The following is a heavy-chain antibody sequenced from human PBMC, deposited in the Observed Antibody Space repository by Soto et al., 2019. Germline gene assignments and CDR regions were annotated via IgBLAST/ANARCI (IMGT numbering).Heavy chain of an antibody. Sequence: PSETLSLTCTVSGGSISSGGYYWSWIRQPPGKGLEWIGYIYYSGSTNYNPSLKSRVTISVDTSKNQFSLKLSSVTAADTAVYYCARHSSPYYDILTGYWFDPWGQGTLVTVSS. J-gene: IGHJ5*02. D-gene: IGHD3-9*01. CDR1: GGSISSGGYY. CDR3: ARHSSPYYDILTGYWFDP. V-gene: IGHV4-61*08. CDR2: IYYSGST.